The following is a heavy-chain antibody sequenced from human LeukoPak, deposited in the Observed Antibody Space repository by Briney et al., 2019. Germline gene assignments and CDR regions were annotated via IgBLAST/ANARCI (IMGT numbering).Heavy chain of an antibody. CDR2: IRNDGSII. Sequence: GGSLRLSCAASGFTFSSYGMHWIRQAPGKGLEWVAFIRNDGSIIYNADSVKGRFTIFRDNSKNTLYLQMNSLRAEDTAVYYCAKDTPLCYFDYWGQGTLVTVSS. CDR3: AKDTPLCYFDY. J-gene: IGHJ4*02. CDR1: GFTFSSYG. V-gene: IGHV3-30*02. D-gene: IGHD3-16*01.